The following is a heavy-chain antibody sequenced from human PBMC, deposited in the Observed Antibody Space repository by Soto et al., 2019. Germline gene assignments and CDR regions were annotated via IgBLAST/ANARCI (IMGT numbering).Heavy chain of an antibody. J-gene: IGHJ5*02. CDR2: ISGSGGST. V-gene: IGHV3-23*01. D-gene: IGHD3-10*01. CDR1: GFTFSSYA. CDR3: AKDREGGDRFDP. Sequence: LRLSCAASGFTFSSYAMSWVRQAPGKGLEWVSAISGSGGSTYYADSVKGRFTISRDNSKNTLYLQMNSLRAEDTAVYYCAKDREGGDRFDPWGHGTLVTSSS.